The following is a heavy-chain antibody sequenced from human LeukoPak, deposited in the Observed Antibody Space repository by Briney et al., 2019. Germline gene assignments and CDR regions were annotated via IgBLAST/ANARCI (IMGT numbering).Heavy chain of an antibody. D-gene: IGHD4-23*01. CDR2: IYYRGNT. CDR1: GGSISSGIYY. V-gene: IGHV4-39*07. Sequence: PSETLSLTCTVSGGSISSGIYYWAWIRQPPGKGLEWIGSIYYRGNTYYNPSLKSRVTLSVDTSKNQFSLKLSSVTAADTAVYYCARDRNPYGGNSYRFDPWGQGTLVTVSS. J-gene: IGHJ5*02. CDR3: ARDRNPYGGNSYRFDP.